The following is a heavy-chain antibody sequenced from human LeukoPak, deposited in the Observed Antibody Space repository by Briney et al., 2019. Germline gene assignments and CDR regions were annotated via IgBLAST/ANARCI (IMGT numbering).Heavy chain of an antibody. V-gene: IGHV3-30*18. CDR1: GFTFSSYG. CDR3: AKCCVDTVLCYFDY. D-gene: IGHD5-18*01. CDR2: ISYDGGNK. Sequence: GGSLRLSCAASGFTFSSYGMHWVRQAPGKGLEWVAVISYDGGNKYYADSVKGRFTISRDNSKNTLYLQVNSLRVEDTAVYYCAKCCVDTVLCYFDYWGQGTLVTVSS. J-gene: IGHJ4*02.